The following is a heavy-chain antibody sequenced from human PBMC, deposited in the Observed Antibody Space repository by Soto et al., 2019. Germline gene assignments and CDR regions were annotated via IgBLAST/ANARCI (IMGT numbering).Heavy chain of an antibody. D-gene: IGHD4-4*01. J-gene: IGHJ3*01. CDR2: FLPPFNIT. Sequence: QVQLVQSGAEVKEPGSSVKVSCKTSGSTLKNQAITWVRQAPGQWLEWMGGFLPPFNITNYAEKFQGRRTMTADEATRTSYMELRSLTSADTAVYFCASPTPPRTVFAFEVWGQGTVVTVSS. CDR1: GSTLKNQA. CDR3: ASPTPPRTVFAFEV. V-gene: IGHV1-69*01.